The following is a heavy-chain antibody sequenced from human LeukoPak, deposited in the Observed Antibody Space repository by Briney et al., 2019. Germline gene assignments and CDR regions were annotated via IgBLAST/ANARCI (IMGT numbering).Heavy chain of an antibody. D-gene: IGHD2-15*01. J-gene: IGHJ6*02. CDR2: IYSGGST. CDR1: GLTFSSYG. Sequence: PGRSLRLSCAASGLTFSSYGMHWVRQAPGKGLEWVSVIYSGGSTYYADSVKGRFTISRDNSKNTLYLQVNSLRAEDTAVYYCARHLEGYCSGGSCYRPGNYYYYGMDVWDQGTTVTVSS. CDR3: ARHLEGYCSGGSCYRPGNYYYYGMDV. V-gene: IGHV3-66*04.